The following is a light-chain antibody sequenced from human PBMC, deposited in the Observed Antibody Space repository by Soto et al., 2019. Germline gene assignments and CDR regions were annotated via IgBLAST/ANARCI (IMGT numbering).Light chain of an antibody. CDR2: GAS. J-gene: IGKJ1*01. CDR1: QSVRSN. V-gene: IGKV3-15*01. CDR3: QQYDNWPQT. Sequence: EIVMTQSPATLSVSPGKRATLSSRASQSVRSNLAWYQQKPGQAPRLLIYGASTRDTGIPARFSGSRSGTEFTLTLSRLQSEDFEVYYCQQYDNWPQTFGQGTKVDI.